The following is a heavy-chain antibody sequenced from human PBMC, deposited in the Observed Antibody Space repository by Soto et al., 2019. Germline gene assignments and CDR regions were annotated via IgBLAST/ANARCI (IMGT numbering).Heavy chain of an antibody. J-gene: IGHJ5*02. Sequence: SSETLSLTCTVSGGSISSSSYYWGWIRQPPGKGLEWIGSIYYSGSTYYNPSLKSRVTISVDTSKNQFSLKLSSVTAADTAVYYCARQGGGDGGDWFDPWGQGTLVTVSS. CDR2: IYYSGST. V-gene: IGHV4-39*01. CDR1: GGSISSSSYY. D-gene: IGHD2-21*02. CDR3: ARQGGGDGGDWFDP.